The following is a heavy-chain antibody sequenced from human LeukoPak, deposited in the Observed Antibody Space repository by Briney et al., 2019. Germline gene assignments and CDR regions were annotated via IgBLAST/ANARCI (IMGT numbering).Heavy chain of an antibody. V-gene: IGHV3-53*01. CDR3: ARDGGYGDRAAFDI. J-gene: IGHJ3*02. D-gene: IGHD1-26*01. CDR2: IHGAGST. CDR1: EFTVSSNY. Sequence: PGGSLRLSCAASEFTVSSNYMSWVRQAPGKGLEWVSVIHGAGSTYYADSVKGRFNISRDSSKNTLYLQMNSLRDEDTAVYYCARDGGYGDRAAFDIWGQGTMVTVSS.